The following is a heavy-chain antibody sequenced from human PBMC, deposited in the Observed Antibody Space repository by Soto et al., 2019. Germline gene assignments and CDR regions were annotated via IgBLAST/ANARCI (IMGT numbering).Heavy chain of an antibody. Sequence: QLQLQESGPGLVKPSETLSLTCTVSGGSISSSSYYWGWIRQPPGKGLEWIGSIYYSGSTYYNPSLKSRVTIYVDTSKNQFSLKLSSVTAADTAVYYCARLKSRSWYAPVGAFDIWGQGTMVTVSS. V-gene: IGHV4-39*01. D-gene: IGHD6-13*01. J-gene: IGHJ3*02. CDR2: IYYSGST. CDR1: GGSISSSSYY. CDR3: ARLKSRSWYAPVGAFDI.